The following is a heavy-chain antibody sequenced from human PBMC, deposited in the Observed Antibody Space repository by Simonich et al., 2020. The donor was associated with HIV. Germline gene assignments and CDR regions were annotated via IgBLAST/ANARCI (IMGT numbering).Heavy chain of an antibody. CDR2: ISSSSSYI. V-gene: IGHV3-21*01. CDR3: ARDGRKGSSTSCSDY. CDR1: GFTFSSYS. J-gene: IGHJ4*02. Sequence: EVQLVESGGGLVKPGGSLRLSCAASGFTFSSYSMNWVRQAPGKGLEWVSSISSSSSYIYYADSVKGRFTISRDNAKNSLNLQMKSLRAEDTAVYYCARDGRKGSSTSCSDYWGQGTLVTVSS. D-gene: IGHD2-2*01.